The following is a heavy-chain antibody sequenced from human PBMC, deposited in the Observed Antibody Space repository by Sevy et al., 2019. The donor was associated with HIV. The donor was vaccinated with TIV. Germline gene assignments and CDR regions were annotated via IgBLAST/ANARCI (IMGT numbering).Heavy chain of an antibody. D-gene: IGHD6-13*01. V-gene: IGHV1-69*13. CDR2: IIPMFATA. CDR3: ARSMSWYASFDY. J-gene: IGHJ4*02. CDR1: GRTFSSYA. Sequence: ASVKVSCKASGRTFSSYAFSWVRQAPGQGLEWMGGIIPMFATANYVQKFQGRVTITADASTSTAYMDLSSLRSEDTAIYYCARSMSWYASFDYWGQGTLVTVSS.